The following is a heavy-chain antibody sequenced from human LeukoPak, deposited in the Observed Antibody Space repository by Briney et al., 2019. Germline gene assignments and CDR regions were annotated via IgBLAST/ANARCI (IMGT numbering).Heavy chain of an antibody. CDR2: ISGSGGST. CDR1: GFTFSSYA. D-gene: IGHD2-2*01. Sequence: GGSLRLSCAASGFTFSSYAMSWVRQAPGKGLEWVSAISGSGGSTYYADSVKGRFTISRDNSKNTLYLQMNSLRAEDTAVYYCAKDCSSTSRYHEGVVGYWGQGTLVTVSS. V-gene: IGHV3-23*01. J-gene: IGHJ4*02. CDR3: AKDCSSTSRYHEGVVGY.